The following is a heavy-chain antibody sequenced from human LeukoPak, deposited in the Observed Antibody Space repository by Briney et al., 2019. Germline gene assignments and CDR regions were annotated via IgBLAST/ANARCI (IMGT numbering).Heavy chain of an antibody. CDR1: GGSISSGGYY. CDR2: IYHSGST. V-gene: IGHV4-30-2*01. D-gene: IGHD6-13*01. J-gene: IGHJ4*02. CDR3: ARTVAAPGHYFDY. Sequence: KPSETLSLTCTVSGGSISSGGYYWSWIRQPPGKGLERIVYIYHSGSTYYNPSLKSRVTISVDRSKNQFSLKRSSVTAADTAVYYCARTVAAPGHYFDYRAREPWSPSPQ.